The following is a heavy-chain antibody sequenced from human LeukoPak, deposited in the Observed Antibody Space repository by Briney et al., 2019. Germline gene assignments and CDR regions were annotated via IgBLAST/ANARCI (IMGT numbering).Heavy chain of an antibody. D-gene: IGHD6-19*01. CDR1: GFTFSSYA. CDR3: TKEGRPGWYLFDY. V-gene: IGHV3-30-3*01. Sequence: PGRSLRLSCAASGFTFSSYAMHWVRQAPGKGLEWVAVISYDGSNKYYADSVKGRFTISRDNSKNTLYLQMNSLRPEDTAVYYCTKEGRPGWYLFDYWGQGTLVTVSS. CDR2: ISYDGSNK. J-gene: IGHJ4*02.